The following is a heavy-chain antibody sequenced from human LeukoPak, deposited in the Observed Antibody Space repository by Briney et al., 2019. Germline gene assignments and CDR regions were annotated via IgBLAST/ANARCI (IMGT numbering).Heavy chain of an antibody. CDR3: AKDHLSSTYYYDSSGYPLDY. CDR2: ISSSGGGT. CDR1: GFIFSNYG. D-gene: IGHD3-22*01. J-gene: IGHJ4*02. Sequence: GGSLRLSCAASGFIFSNYGMSWVRQAPGKGLEWVSAISSSGGGTYYADSVKGRFTISRDNSKNTLYLQMNSLRAEDTAVYYCAKDHLSSTYYYDSSGYPLDYWGQGTLVTVSS. V-gene: IGHV3-23*01.